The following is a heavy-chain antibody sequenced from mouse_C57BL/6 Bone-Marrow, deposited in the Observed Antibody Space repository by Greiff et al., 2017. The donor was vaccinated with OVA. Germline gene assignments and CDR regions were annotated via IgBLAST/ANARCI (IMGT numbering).Heavy chain of an antibody. CDR2: IDPENGDT. CDR3: TTEGLYDYDWYFDV. D-gene: IGHD2-4*01. CDR1: GFNIKDDY. J-gene: IGHJ1*03. Sequence: EVQLQQSGAELVRPGASVKLSCTASGFNIKDDYMHWVKQRPEQGLEWIGWIDPENGDTEYASKFQGKATITADTSSNTAYLQLSSLTSEDTAVYYCTTEGLYDYDWYFDVWGTGTTVTVSS. V-gene: IGHV14-4*01.